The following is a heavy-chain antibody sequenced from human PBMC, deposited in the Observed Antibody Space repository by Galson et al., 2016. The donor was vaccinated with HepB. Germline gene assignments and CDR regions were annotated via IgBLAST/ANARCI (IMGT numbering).Heavy chain of an antibody. D-gene: IGHD1-26*01. V-gene: IGHV3-23*01. J-gene: IGHJ4*02. Sequence: SLRLSCAAFGFTFSSYAMSWVRQAPGKGLEWVSATSGSGDTAFYTDSVKGRFTISRDNSANTVYLQMNSLRVEDTAIYYCAKGGVVGGMLPGDWGQGTLVTVSS. CDR3: AKGGVVGGMLPGD. CDR2: TSGSGDTA. CDR1: GFTFSSYA.